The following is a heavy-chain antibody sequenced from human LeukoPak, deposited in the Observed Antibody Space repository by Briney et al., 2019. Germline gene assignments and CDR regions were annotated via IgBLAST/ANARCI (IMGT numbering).Heavy chain of an antibody. CDR3: ARDRPSGGTYYDILTGYPTFDP. CDR1: TFTCYDID. CDR2: TKNGDSNN. V-gene: IGHV3-33*01. J-gene: IGHJ5*02. D-gene: IGHD3-9*01. Sequence: LTFYSAASTFTCYDIDMHRLPNAPGIELKGLTNTKNGDSNNDYADSVKGRFTISRDNSKNTLYLQMNSLRAEGTAVYYCARDRPSGGTYYDILTGYPTFDPWGQGTLVTVSS.